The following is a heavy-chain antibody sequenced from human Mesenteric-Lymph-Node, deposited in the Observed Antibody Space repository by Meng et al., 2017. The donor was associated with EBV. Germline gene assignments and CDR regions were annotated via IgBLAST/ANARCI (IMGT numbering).Heavy chain of an antibody. CDR3: ARGGDYHDY. Sequence: QLYAVCSGLVKPSQTLFLTFVVSGDSVRRHEFSWSWIRQPPGKGLEWIGFIYHAGATNYNPSLKSRVTLSIDKSQNQFSLRLSSVSAADTAVYYCARGGDYHDYWGQGILVTVSS. J-gene: IGHJ4*02. V-gene: IGHV4-30-2*01. CDR2: IYHAGAT. CDR1: GDSVRRHEFS.